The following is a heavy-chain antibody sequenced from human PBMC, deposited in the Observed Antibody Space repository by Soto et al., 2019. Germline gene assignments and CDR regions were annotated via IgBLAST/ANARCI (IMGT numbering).Heavy chain of an antibody. CDR1: GGSITSGYYY. Sequence: SETLSLTCTVSGGSITSGYYYWSWIRQHPGKALEWIGYIYYSGSTYYNPSLKSRVTISMDTSKDQFSLKLTSVTAADTAVYYCARVNALGVYYYYYGMDVWGQGTKVTVYS. V-gene: IGHV4-31*03. D-gene: IGHD1-26*01. CDR2: IYYSGST. CDR3: ARVNALGVYYYYYGMDV. J-gene: IGHJ6*02.